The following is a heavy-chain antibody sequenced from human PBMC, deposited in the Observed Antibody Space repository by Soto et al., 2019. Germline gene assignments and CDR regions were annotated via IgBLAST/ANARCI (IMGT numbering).Heavy chain of an antibody. Sequence: SETLSLTCSVSGGAVTNGRSSWNWIRQSPGKGLELIAYIYHSGRTYYNPSLGSRVTISGDRAENQFSLKLSSVTAADTAVYYCVRESAASGPNWFDTWGPGTMVTVSS. D-gene: IGHD6-13*01. CDR3: VRESAASGPNWFDT. CDR1: GGAVTNGRSS. CDR2: IYHSGRT. V-gene: IGHV4-30-2*06. J-gene: IGHJ5*02.